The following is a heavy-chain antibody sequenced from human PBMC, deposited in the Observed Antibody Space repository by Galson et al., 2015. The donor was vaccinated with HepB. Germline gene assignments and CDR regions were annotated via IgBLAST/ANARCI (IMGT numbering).Heavy chain of an antibody. CDR1: GFTFSSYA. D-gene: IGHD3-16*01. V-gene: IGHV3-30-3*01. CDR2: ISYDGSNK. Sequence: SLRLSCAASGFTFSSYAMHWVRQAPGKGLEWVAVISYDGSNKYYADSVKGRFTISRDNSKNTLYLQMNSLRAEDTAVYYCARDWALDYWGQGTLVTVSS. CDR3: ARDWALDY. J-gene: IGHJ4*02.